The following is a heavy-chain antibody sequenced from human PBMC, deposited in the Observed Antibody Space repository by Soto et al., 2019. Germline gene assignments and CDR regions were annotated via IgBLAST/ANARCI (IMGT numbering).Heavy chain of an antibody. D-gene: IGHD1-26*01. Sequence: GGSLRLSCAASGFTFSSYAMTWVRQAPGKGLEWVSGISDSGGSTYYADSVKGRFTISRDNSKNTLYLQMNSLRAEDTAVYYCAKVPDTYSGSYLDYWGQGTLVTVSS. CDR3: AKVPDTYSGSYLDY. CDR2: ISDSGGST. CDR1: GFTFSSYA. J-gene: IGHJ4*02. V-gene: IGHV3-23*01.